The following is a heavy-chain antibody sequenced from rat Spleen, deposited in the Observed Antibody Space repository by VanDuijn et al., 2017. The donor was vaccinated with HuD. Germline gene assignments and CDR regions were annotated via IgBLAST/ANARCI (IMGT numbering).Heavy chain of an antibody. J-gene: IGHJ2*01. CDR3: AREAFGVDY. CDR2: INKDSRIV. Sequence: EVKLVESGGGLVQPGRSLKLSCAASGFNFNDYWMGWVRQAPGKGLEWIGEINKDSRIVKFTPSLKGKFTISRDNAQNTLYLQMSKLGSEDTAIYYCAREAFGVDYWGQGVKVTVSS. V-gene: IGHV4-2*01. D-gene: IGHD4-3*01. CDR1: GFNFNDYW.